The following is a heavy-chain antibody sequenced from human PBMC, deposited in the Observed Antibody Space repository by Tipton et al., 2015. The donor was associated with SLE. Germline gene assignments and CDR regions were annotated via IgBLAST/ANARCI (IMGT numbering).Heavy chain of an antibody. CDR1: GFTFSSYG. Sequence: SLRLSCAASGFTFSSYGMHWVRQAPGTGLEWVAVISYDGSNKYYADSVKGRFTISRDNSKNTLYLQMNSLRAEDTAVYYCAKSPPSSSGYYKLDYWGQGTVVAVSS. CDR3: AKSPPSSSGYYKLDY. D-gene: IGHD3-22*01. V-gene: IGHV3-30*18. CDR2: ISYDGSNK. J-gene: IGHJ4*02.